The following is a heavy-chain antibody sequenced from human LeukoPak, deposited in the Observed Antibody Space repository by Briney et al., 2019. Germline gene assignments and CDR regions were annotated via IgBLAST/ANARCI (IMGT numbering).Heavy chain of an antibody. Sequence: PGGSLRLSCAASGFTSDDNGMHWVRQAPGKGLEWVSGISGDSGSIGYADSVKGRFTISRDNAKNSLYLQMNSLRTEDTALYYCAKEDEWELLSIDSWGQGTLVTVSS. CDR1: GFTSDDNG. J-gene: IGHJ4*02. V-gene: IGHV3-9*02. D-gene: IGHD1-26*01. CDR2: ISGDSGSI. CDR3: AKEDEWELLSIDS.